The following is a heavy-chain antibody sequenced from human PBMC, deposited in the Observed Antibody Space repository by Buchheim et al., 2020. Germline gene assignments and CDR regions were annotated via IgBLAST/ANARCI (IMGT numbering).Heavy chain of an antibody. CDR1: GFSFSSYW. CDR3: LRGLGAVAGDLFRL. V-gene: IGHV3-74*01. CDR2: ISGAGTNT. J-gene: IGHJ4*02. D-gene: IGHD6-19*01. Sequence: EVQLVESGGGLVQPGGSLRLSCAASGFSFSSYWMHWVRQGPRKGLVWVAHISGAGTNTNYADSVRGRFTISRDNAKNTLYLQMNSLRGDDTAVYYCLRGLGAVAGDLFRLWGQGTL.